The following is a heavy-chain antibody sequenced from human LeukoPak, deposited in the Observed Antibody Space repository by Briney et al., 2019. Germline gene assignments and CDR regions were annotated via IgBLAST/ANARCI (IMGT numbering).Heavy chain of an antibody. CDR1: GFSINNYW. J-gene: IGHJ4*02. V-gene: IGHV3-74*01. D-gene: IGHD6-19*01. CDR2: INTDGSSP. CDR3: AKRDSSGWYGLFDY. Sequence: GGSLRLSCAASGFSINNYWMHWVRQAPGKGLVWVSRINTDGSSPSYADSVKGRFTISRDNSKNTLYLQMNSLRAEDTAVYYCAKRDSSGWYGLFDYWGQGTLVTVSS.